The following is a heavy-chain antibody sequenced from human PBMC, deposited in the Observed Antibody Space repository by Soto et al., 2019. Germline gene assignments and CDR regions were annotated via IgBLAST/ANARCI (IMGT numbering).Heavy chain of an antibody. D-gene: IGHD3-10*02. CDR1: GGSIRSGDYY. J-gene: IGHJ5*02. V-gene: IGHV4-31*03. CDR2: ISYSGST. Sequence: KPSETLSLTCTVSGGSIRSGDYYWSWIRQQPGKGLEWIGYISYSGSTHYNPSLKSRITISVDTSKNQFSLKLTSVTAADTAMYYCARDRYVASYNWFDPWGLGALVTVSS. CDR3: ARDRYVASYNWFDP.